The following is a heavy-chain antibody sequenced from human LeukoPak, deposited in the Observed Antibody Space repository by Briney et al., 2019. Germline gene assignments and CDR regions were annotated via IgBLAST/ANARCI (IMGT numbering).Heavy chain of an antibody. V-gene: IGHV4-59*01. D-gene: IGHD6-13*01. CDR2: IYYSGST. CDR3: ARGQQLDWAFDI. CDR1: GGSISSYY. Sequence: SETLSLTCTVSGGSISSYYWSWIRQPPGKGLEWIGYIYYSGSTNYNPSLKSRVTISVDTSKNQSSLKLSSVTAADTAVYYCARGQQLDWAFDIWGQGTMVTVSS. J-gene: IGHJ3*02.